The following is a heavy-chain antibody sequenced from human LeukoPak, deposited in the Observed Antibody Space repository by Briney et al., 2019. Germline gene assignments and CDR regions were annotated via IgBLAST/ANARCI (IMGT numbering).Heavy chain of an antibody. CDR2: FIPIFGTA. D-gene: IGHD6-13*01. CDR3: ASQPPIAAAGNDY. V-gene: IGHV1-69*13. J-gene: IGHJ4*02. Sequence: SVKVSCKASGGTFSSYAISWVRQAPGQGLEWMGGFIPIFGTANYAQKFQGRVTITADESTSTAYMELSSLRSEDTAVYYCASQPPIAAAGNDYWGQGTLVTVSS. CDR1: GGTFSSYA.